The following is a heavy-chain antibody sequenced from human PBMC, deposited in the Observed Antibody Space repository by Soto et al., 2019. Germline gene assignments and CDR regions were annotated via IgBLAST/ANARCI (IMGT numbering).Heavy chain of an antibody. Sequence: EVQLLESGGGLVQPGGSLRLSCAASGFTFSSYAMSWVRQAPGKGLEWVSGISDSGGSTKYVDSVKGRFTISRDNSNNTLYLQMNSLRAEDTAVYYCARVLGSGYDRRRSDYWGQGTTVTVSS. CDR2: ISDSGGST. CDR3: ARVLGSGYDRRRSDY. D-gene: IGHD5-12*01. V-gene: IGHV3-23*01. J-gene: IGHJ4*02. CDR1: GFTFSSYA.